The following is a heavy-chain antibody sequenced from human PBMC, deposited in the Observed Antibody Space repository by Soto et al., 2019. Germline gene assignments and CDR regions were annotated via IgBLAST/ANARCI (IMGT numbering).Heavy chain of an antibody. J-gene: IGHJ4*02. CDR2: ISYSGSS. CDR3: ARADPDASVGF. Sequence: SETLSLTCTVSGGSMSSHYWTWLRQPPGKGLEWIGYISYSGSSYYNPSLKSRVTISADTSRNQFSLRLTSVIAADTAVYFCARADPDASVGFWGQGTLVTAPQ. V-gene: IGHV4-59*11. D-gene: IGHD3-16*01. CDR1: GGSMSSHY.